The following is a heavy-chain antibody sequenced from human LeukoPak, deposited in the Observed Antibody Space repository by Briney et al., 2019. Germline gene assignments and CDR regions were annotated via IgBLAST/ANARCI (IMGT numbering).Heavy chain of an antibody. CDR2: ISSSGGST. V-gene: IGHV3-23*01. D-gene: IGHD5-24*01. CDR3: AKDPYGYNSYYFDY. Sequence: GGSLRLSCAASGFTFSSYAMSWVRQAPGEGLEWVSAISSSGGSTYYADSVKGRFTISRDNSKNTLYLQMNSLRVEDTAVYYCAKDPYGYNSYYFDYWGQGTLGTVSS. CDR1: GFTFSSYA. J-gene: IGHJ4*02.